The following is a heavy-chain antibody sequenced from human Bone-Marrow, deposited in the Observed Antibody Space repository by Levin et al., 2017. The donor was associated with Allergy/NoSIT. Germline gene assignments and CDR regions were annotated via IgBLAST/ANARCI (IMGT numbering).Heavy chain of an antibody. V-gene: IGHV3-9*01. CDR2: INWNSATI. CDR3: AKAKWELSSVDGFDS. J-gene: IGHJ3*02. D-gene: IGHD3-16*02. Sequence: GGSLRLSCAASGFTFDDYAMHWVRQAPGKGLEWVSGINWNSATIGYADSVKGRFTISRDNAKNSLYLQVDSLRSEDTALYYCAKAKWELSSVDGFDSWGQATVVTVSS. CDR1: GFTFDDYA.